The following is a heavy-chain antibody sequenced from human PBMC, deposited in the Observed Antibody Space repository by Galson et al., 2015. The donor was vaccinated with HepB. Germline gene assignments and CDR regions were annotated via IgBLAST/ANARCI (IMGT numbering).Heavy chain of an antibody. CDR1: GGSISSYY. V-gene: IGHV4-59*01. CDR2: IYYSGST. Sequence: ETLSLTCTVSGGSISSYYWSWIRQPPGKGLEWIGYIYYSGSTNYNPSLKSRVTISVDTSKNQFSLKLSSVTAADTAVYYCARGFGDYWGQGTLVTVSS. J-gene: IGHJ4*02. CDR3: ARGFGDY. D-gene: IGHD3-10*01.